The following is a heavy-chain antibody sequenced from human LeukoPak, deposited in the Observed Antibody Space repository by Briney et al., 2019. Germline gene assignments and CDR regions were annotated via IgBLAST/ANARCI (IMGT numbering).Heavy chain of an antibody. V-gene: IGHV1-69*04. CDR3: ARASYYYDSSGYLFDY. J-gene: IGHJ4*02. CDR1: GGTFSSYA. CDR2: IIPILGIA. D-gene: IGHD3-22*01. Sequence: SVKVSCRASGGTFSSYAISWVRQAPGQGLEWMGRIIPILGIANYAQKFQGRVTITADKSTSTAYMELSSLRSEDTAVYYCARASYYYDSSGYLFDYWGQGTLVTVSS.